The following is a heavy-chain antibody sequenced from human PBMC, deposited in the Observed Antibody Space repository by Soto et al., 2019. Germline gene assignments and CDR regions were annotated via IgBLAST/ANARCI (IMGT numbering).Heavy chain of an antibody. J-gene: IGHJ4*02. CDR3: ARVNLDIVVVPAARDY. D-gene: IGHD2-2*01. CDR1: GFTFSDYY. CDR2: ISSSSTI. Sequence: RLSCAASGFTFSDYYMNWVRQAPGKGLEWVSSISSSSTIYYADSVKGRFTISRDKAKNSLYLQMNSLTAEDTAVYYCARVNLDIVVVPAARDYWGQGTLVTVSS. V-gene: IGHV3-11*04.